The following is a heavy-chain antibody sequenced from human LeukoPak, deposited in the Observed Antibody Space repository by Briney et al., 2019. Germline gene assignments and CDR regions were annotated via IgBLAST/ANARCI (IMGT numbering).Heavy chain of an antibody. V-gene: IGHV3-9*01. CDR3: AKMYYYGSGNQEADH. D-gene: IGHD3-10*01. CDR2: ISWNSGSI. Sequence: AGGSLRLSCAASGFTFDDYAMHWVRQAPGKGLEWVSGISWNSGSIGYADSVKGRFTISRDNAKNSLYLQMNSLRAEDTALYYCAKMYYYGSGNQEADHWGQGTLVTVSS. J-gene: IGHJ4*02. CDR1: GFTFDDYA.